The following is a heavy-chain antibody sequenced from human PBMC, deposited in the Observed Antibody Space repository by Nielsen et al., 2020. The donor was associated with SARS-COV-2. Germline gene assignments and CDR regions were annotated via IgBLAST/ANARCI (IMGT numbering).Heavy chain of an antibody. CDR3: AKVLVVGTSLAFDY. V-gene: IGHV3-30*18. D-gene: IGHD1-7*01. Sequence: GEPLKISCAASGFTFNTYGMHWVRQAPGKGLEWVAAISYDGSEKYYADSVEGRFIISRDNSKNTLNLQINTLRAEDTAVYYCAKVLVVGTSLAFDYWGQGTLVTVSS. CDR1: GFTFNTYG. J-gene: IGHJ4*02. CDR2: ISYDGSEK.